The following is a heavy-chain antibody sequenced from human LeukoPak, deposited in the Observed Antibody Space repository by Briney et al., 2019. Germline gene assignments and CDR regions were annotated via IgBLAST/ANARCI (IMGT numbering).Heavy chain of an antibody. V-gene: IGHV3-21*01. CDR1: GFTFSSYS. Sequence: PGGSLRLSCVASGFTFSSYSMNWVRQAPGKGLEWVSSISSSSSYIYYADSVKGRFTISRDNAKNSLYLQMNSLRAEDTAVYYCAREIQYSSGWYGGCDYWGQGTLVTVSS. D-gene: IGHD6-19*01. J-gene: IGHJ4*02. CDR3: AREIQYSSGWYGGCDY. CDR2: ISSSSSYI.